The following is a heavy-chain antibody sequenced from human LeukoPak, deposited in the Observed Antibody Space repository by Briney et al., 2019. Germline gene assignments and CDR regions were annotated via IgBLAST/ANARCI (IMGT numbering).Heavy chain of an antibody. Sequence: PGGSLRLSCAASGFTFSSYAMHWVRQAPGKGLEWVAVISYDGSNKYYADSVKGRFTISRDNSKNTLYLQMNSLRAEDTAVYYCAYIAAAAIMYYFDYWGQGTLVTVSS. CDR1: GFTFSSYA. CDR3: AYIAAAAIMYYFDY. V-gene: IGHV3-30-3*01. CDR2: ISYDGSNK. J-gene: IGHJ4*02. D-gene: IGHD6-13*01.